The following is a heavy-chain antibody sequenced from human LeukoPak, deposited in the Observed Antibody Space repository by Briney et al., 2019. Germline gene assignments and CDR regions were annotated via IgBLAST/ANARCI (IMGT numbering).Heavy chain of an antibody. V-gene: IGHV3-11*01. D-gene: IGHD3-16*01. CDR3: VRDSVWSPGFDP. J-gene: IGHJ5*02. CDR2: ISSSGRIL. CDR1: GFTFSDYY. Sequence: GGSLRLSCVASGFTFSDYYMSWIRHAPGKGLEWVSYISSSGRILYNADSVKGLFTISRDNSKNSLFLQMNGLRVEDTGVYYCVRDSVWSPGFDPWGQGPTVTVSS.